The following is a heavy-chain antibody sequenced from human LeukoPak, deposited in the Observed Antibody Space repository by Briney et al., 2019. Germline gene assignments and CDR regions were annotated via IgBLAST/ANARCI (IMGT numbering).Heavy chain of an antibody. CDR3: ATLQD. CDR2: ISGDGNPT. Sequence: GGSLRLSCAASGFSFDDYAMHWVRQFPGKGLEWISLISGDGNPTYYADSVKGRFTISRDNAQNSLYLQMNSLRAEDSAVYYCATLQDWGQGTLVTVSS. J-gene: IGHJ4*02. V-gene: IGHV3-43*02. D-gene: IGHD1-1*01. CDR1: GFSFDDYA.